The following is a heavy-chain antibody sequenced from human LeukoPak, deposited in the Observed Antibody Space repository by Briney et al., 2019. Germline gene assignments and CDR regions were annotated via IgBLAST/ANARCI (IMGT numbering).Heavy chain of an antibody. Sequence: GGSLRLSCAASGFTFSNNWMHWVRQAPGKGLVWVSRISKDESTTSYADSVKGRFTTSRDNSKNTLYLQMNSLRAEDTAVYYCARDRGSNDPIDYWGQGTLVTVSS. CDR2: ISKDESTT. CDR1: GFTFSNNW. V-gene: IGHV3-74*01. CDR3: ARDRGSNDPIDY. D-gene: IGHD2-15*01. J-gene: IGHJ4*02.